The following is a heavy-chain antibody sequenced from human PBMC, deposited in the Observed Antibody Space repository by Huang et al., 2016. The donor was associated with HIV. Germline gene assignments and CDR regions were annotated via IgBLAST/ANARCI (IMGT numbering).Heavy chain of an antibody. D-gene: IGHD6-6*01. V-gene: IGHV1-69*01. CDR2: IIPIFGTV. CDR1: GGTFSSYA. CDR3: ARTEYSRSAVNWFDP. Sequence: QVQLVQSGAEVKKPGSSVKVSCKASGGTFSSYAISWVRQAPGQGLEWMGGIIPIFGTVNYAQKFQGRVTITADEPTTTAYMELSSLRSEDTAVYYCARTEYSRSAVNWFDPWGQGTLVTVSS. J-gene: IGHJ5*02.